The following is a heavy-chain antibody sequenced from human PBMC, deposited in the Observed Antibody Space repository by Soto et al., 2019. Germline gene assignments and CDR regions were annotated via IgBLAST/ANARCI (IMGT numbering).Heavy chain of an antibody. Sequence: SETLSLACAVSGGSISSSNWWSWVRQPPGKGLEWIGEIYHSGSTNYNPSLKSRVTISVDKSKNQFSLKLSSVTAADTAVYYCARGSYYYDSSXYYDVREFDYWGQG. J-gene: IGHJ4*02. V-gene: IGHV4-4*02. CDR1: GGSISSSNW. CDR3: ARGSYYYDSSXYYDVREFDY. D-gene: IGHD3-22*01. CDR2: IYHSGST.